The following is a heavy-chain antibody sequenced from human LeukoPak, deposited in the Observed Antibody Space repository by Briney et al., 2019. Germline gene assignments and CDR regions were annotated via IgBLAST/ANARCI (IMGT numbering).Heavy chain of an antibody. CDR1: GYTFTSYG. CDR2: INPSGGST. Sequence: ASVKVSCKASGYTFTSYGISWVRQAPGQGLEWMGIINPSGGSTSYAQKFQGRVTMTRDTSTTTVYMELSGLRSEDTAIYYCARIRDGYNDAYDIWGQGTVVTVPS. D-gene: IGHD5-24*01. J-gene: IGHJ3*02. V-gene: IGHV1-46*01. CDR3: ARIRDGYNDAYDI.